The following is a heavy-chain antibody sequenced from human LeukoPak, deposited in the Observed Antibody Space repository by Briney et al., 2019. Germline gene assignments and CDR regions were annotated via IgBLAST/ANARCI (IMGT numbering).Heavy chain of an antibody. CDR1: GYSISSGYY. Sequence: SETLSLTCAVSGYSISSGYYWGWIRQPPGKGLEWIGSIYHSGSTYYNPSLKSRVTISVDTSKNQFSLKLSSVTAADTAVYYCARHERCWVTIFGVVLPKDAFDIRGQGTMVTVSS. J-gene: IGHJ3*02. CDR2: IYHSGST. D-gene: IGHD3-3*01. V-gene: IGHV4-38-2*01. CDR3: ARHERCWVTIFGVVLPKDAFDI.